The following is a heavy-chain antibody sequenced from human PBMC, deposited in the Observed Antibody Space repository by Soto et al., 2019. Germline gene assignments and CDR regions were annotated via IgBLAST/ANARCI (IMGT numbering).Heavy chain of an antibody. Sequence: GESLKISCKGSGYSFTSYWISWVRQMPGKGLEWMGRIDPSDSYTNYSPSFQGHVTISADKSISTAYLQWSSLKASDTAMYYCARHVVQPQSYFDYWGQGTLVTVS. J-gene: IGHJ4*02. V-gene: IGHV5-10-1*01. D-gene: IGHD5-18*01. CDR1: GYSFTSYW. CDR3: ARHVVQPQSYFDY. CDR2: IDPSDSYT.